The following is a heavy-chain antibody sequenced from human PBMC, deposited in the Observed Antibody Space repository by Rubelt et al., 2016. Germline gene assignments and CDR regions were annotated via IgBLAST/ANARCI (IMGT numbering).Heavy chain of an antibody. CDR2: ISQDGRQK. CDR1: GFSFPAYW. V-gene: IGHV3-7*04. CDR3: ARDREGSCGFES. Sequence: EVQLVESGGDLVQPGGSLRLSCSASGFSFPAYWMTWVRQAPGKGLEWVATISQDGRQKYYGDSVQGRFTFSRDNAQNSLSLQMKSSRAEDTSFYFGARDREGSCGFESWGRVSLVNESS. J-gene: IGHJ4*02. D-gene: IGHD1-26*01.